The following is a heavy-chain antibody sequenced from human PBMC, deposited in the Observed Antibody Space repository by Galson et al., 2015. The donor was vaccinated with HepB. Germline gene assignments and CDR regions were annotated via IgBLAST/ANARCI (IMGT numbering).Heavy chain of an antibody. V-gene: IGHV3-9*01. D-gene: IGHD4-17*01. CDR3: VKDMGHGNYGWAFDV. J-gene: IGHJ3*01. Sequence: SLRLSCAASGFIFDDYTMHWVRHVPGKGLEWVSRISWNSGNIGYADSVKGRFTISRDNAENSLTLQMDSLTAEDTALYYCVKDMGHGNYGWAFDVWGQGTMVIVSS. CDR1: GFIFDDYT. CDR2: ISWNSGNI.